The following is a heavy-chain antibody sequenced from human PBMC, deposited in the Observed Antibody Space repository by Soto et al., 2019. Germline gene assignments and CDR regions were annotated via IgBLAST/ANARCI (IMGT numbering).Heavy chain of an antibody. V-gene: IGHV1-69*04. CDR2: IIPILGIA. D-gene: IGHD2-2*01. Sequence: ASVKVSCKASGGTFSSYTISWVRQAPGQGLEWMGRIIPILGIANYAQKFQGRVTITADKSTSTAYMELSSLRSEDTAVYYCAREGYCSSTSCYEGNYMDVRGKGTTVTVSS. CDR1: GGTFSSYT. CDR3: AREGYCSSTSCYEGNYMDV. J-gene: IGHJ6*03.